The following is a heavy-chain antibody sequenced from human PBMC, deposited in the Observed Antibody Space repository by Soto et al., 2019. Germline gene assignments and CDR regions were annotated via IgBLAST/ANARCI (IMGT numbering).Heavy chain of an antibody. CDR3: ARDLGYCSGTGCSTHFDY. J-gene: IGHJ4*02. Sequence: QVQLVESGGGVVQPGSSLRLSCAGSGYTFSSHGMQWVRQAPGKGLEWVAVIWYDGSKKYYADSVKGRFTVSRDDSKNTLYLQRDSLRAEDTAVYYCARDLGYCSGTGCSTHFDYWGQGTLVTVSS. D-gene: IGHD2-15*01. V-gene: IGHV3-33*01. CDR2: IWYDGSKK. CDR1: GYTFSSHG.